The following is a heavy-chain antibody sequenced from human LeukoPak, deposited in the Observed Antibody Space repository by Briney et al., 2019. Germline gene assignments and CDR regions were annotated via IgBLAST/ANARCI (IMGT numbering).Heavy chain of an antibody. CDR2: INPSGGST. CDR3: ARAIWFGELLYSPFDY. Sequence: ASVKVSCKASGYTFTSYYMHWVRQAPGQGLEWMGIINPSGGSTSYAQKFQGRVTMTRDTSTSTVYMELSSLSSEDTAVYYCARAIWFGELLYSPFDYWGQGNLVTVSS. CDR1: GYTFTSYY. D-gene: IGHD3-10*01. V-gene: IGHV1-46*01. J-gene: IGHJ4*02.